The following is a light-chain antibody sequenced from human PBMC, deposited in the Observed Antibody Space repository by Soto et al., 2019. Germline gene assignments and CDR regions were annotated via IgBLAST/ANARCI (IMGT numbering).Light chain of an antibody. Sequence: DIQMTQSPSSLSASVGDRVTITGRASQSISSYLNWYQQKQGKAPKILIYAASSLQSGVPSRFSGSGSGTDFTLTISSLQPEDFQTYYCQQSYSNPLTFGGGTKVDI. V-gene: IGKV1-39*01. J-gene: IGKJ4*01. CDR3: QQSYSNPLT. CDR1: QSISSY. CDR2: AAS.